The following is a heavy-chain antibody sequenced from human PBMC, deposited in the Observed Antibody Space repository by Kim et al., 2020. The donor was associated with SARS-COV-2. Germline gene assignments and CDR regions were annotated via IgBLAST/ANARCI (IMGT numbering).Heavy chain of an antibody. CDR3: ARDDRGRDSGSYYYYYGMDV. J-gene: IGHJ6*02. D-gene: IGHD1-26*01. V-gene: IGHV3-53*01. CDR2: IYSGGST. Sequence: GGSLRLSCAASGFTVSSNYMSWVRQAPGKGLEWVSVIYSGGSTYYADSVKGRFTISRDNSKNTLYLQMNSLRAEDTAVYYCARDDRGRDSGSYYYYYGMDVWGQGTTVTVSS. CDR1: GFTVSSNY.